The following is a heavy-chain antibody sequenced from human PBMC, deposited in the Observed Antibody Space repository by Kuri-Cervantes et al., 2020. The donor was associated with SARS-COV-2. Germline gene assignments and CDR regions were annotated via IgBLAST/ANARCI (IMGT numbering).Heavy chain of an antibody. CDR1: GFTFSNAW. Sequence: GESLKISCAASGFTFSNAWMSWVRQAPGRGLEWVGRIKSRTDGGTTDYAVSVKGRFIISRDDSRNTLHLQMNSLKTEDTAVYYCAGESGTYYMGYFYYYMDVWGRGTTVTVSS. D-gene: IGHD1-26*01. J-gene: IGHJ6*03. CDR3: AGESGTYYMGYFYYYMDV. V-gene: IGHV3-15*01. CDR2: IKSRTDGGTT.